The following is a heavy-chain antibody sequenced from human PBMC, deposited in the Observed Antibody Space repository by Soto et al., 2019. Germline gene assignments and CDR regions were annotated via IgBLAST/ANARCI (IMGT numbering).Heavy chain of an antibody. J-gene: IGHJ6*02. D-gene: IGHD3-10*01. CDR2: INHSGST. CDR1: GGSFSGYY. CDR3: ARYGSWSSRGYEYYRLDV. Sequence: PSATLSLTCAVYGGSFSGYYWSWIRQPPGKWLEWIGEINHSGSTNYNPSLKSRVTISVDTSKKKFSLKLSSMTAADTAVYYCARYGSWSSRGYEYYRLDVGRQGTTVT. V-gene: IGHV4-34*01.